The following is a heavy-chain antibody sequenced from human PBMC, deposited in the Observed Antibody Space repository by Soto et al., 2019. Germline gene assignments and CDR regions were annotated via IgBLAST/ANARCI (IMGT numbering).Heavy chain of an antibody. J-gene: IGHJ4*02. D-gene: IGHD3-22*01. CDR3: AKAAAEYDSSAPASY. CDR1: GFTFSSYG. Sequence: LRLSCAASGFTFSSYGMHWVRQAPGKGLEWVAVISYDGSNKYYADSVKGRFTISRDNSKNTLYLQMNSLRAEDTAVYYCAKAAAEYDSSAPASYWGQGTLVTVSS. V-gene: IGHV3-30*18. CDR2: ISYDGSNK.